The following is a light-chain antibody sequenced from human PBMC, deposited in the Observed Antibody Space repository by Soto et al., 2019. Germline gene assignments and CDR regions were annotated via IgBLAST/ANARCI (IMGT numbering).Light chain of an antibody. V-gene: IGLV1-44*01. CDR1: SSNIGSNT. J-gene: IGLJ2*01. Sequence: VLTQPPSASGTPGQRVTISCSGSSSNIGSNTVNWYQQLPGTAPKLLIYSNNQRPSGVPDRFSGSKSGTSASLAISGLQSEDEADYYCAAWDDSLNAVVFGGGTKLTVL. CDR3: AAWDDSLNAVV. CDR2: SNN.